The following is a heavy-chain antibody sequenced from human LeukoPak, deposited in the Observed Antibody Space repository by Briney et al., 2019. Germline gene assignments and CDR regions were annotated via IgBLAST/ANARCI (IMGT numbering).Heavy chain of an antibody. CDR1: GFTFSSHW. J-gene: IGHJ4*02. CDR3: AKEGGRGWR. Sequence: GGSLRLSCAASGFTFSSHWMHWVRQAPGKGLVWVSDINSDGSSTSYADSVKGRFTISRDNAKNTLYLQMNSLRAEDTAVYYCAKEGGRGWRWGQGTLVTVSS. CDR2: INSDGSST. V-gene: IGHV3-74*01. D-gene: IGHD6-19*01.